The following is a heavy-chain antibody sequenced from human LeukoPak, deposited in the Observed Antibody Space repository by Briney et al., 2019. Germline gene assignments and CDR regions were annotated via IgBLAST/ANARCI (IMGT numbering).Heavy chain of an antibody. CDR3: AKRVTTVEPSVVDV. V-gene: IGHV3-23*01. J-gene: IGHJ6*02. Sequence: GGSLRLSCAASGFTFSSYAMTWVRQAPGKGLEWLSAIGGGGCCASYPDSGKGRFTISRDNSKNTLYLQMNSLRVEDTAVYYCAKRVTTVEPSVVDVWGQGTAVTVSS. CDR1: GFTFSSYA. D-gene: IGHD4-23*01. CDR2: IGGGGCCA.